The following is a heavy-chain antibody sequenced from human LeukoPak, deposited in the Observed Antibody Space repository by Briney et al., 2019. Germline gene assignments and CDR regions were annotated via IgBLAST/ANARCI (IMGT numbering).Heavy chain of an antibody. CDR1: GYTFTSYD. D-gene: IGHD3-3*01. V-gene: IGHV1-8*01. Sequence: ASVKVSCKASGYTFTSYDINWVRQATGQGLEWMGWMNPNSGNTGYAQKFQGRVTMTRNTSISTAYMELSSLRSEDTAVYYCARVKGDLWSGPPGNYYYYMDVWGKGTTVTVSS. CDR3: ARVKGDLWSGPPGNYYYYMDV. J-gene: IGHJ6*03. CDR2: MNPNSGNT.